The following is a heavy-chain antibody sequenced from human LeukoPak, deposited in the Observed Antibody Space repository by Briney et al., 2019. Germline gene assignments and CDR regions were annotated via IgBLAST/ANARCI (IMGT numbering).Heavy chain of an antibody. V-gene: IGHV1-2*02. J-gene: IGHJ5*02. CDR3: ARGRIVVVVAAYNWFDP. D-gene: IGHD2-15*01. CDR1: GYTFTGYY. CDR2: INPNSGGT. Sequence: ASVKVSCKASGYTFTGYYMHWVRQAPGQGLEWMGWINPNSGGTNYAQKFQGRVTMTRDTSISTAYMELSRLRSDDTAVYYCARGRIVVVVAAYNWFDPWGQGTLVTVSS.